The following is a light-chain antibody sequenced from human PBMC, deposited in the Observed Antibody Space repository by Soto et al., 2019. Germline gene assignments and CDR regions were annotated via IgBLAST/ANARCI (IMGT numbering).Light chain of an antibody. CDR1: QSVRTH. Sequence: EIMMTQSPATLSVSPGESATLSCRASQSVRTHLAWFQHKPGQAPRLLIHGASTRATGIPGRFRGSGSGTEFTLTISSLQSEDFAFYYCQQYSHWPPYTFGQGTKVDIK. V-gene: IGKV3-15*01. CDR3: QQYSHWPPYT. CDR2: GAS. J-gene: IGKJ2*01.